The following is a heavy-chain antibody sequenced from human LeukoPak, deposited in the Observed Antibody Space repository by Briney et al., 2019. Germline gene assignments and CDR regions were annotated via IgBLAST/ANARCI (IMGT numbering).Heavy chain of an antibody. J-gene: IGHJ4*02. CDR1: GFTFSSYS. CDR3: ARARCDGVCYGLFDY. V-gene: IGHV3-21*01. D-gene: IGHD2-8*01. Sequence: GGSLRLSCAASGFTFSSYSMNWVRQAPGKGLEWVSSISSSSSYIYYADSVKGRFTISRDNSKNTLYLQMNSLRAEDTAVYYCARARCDGVCYGLFDYWGQGTLVTVSS. CDR2: ISSSSSYI.